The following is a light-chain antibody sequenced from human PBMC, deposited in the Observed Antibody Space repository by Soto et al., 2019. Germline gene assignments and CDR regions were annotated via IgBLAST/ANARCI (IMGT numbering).Light chain of an antibody. CDR3: QQYGSPPWT. J-gene: IGKJ1*01. Sequence: EIVLTQSPGTLSLSPGERATLSCRASQSVSSSYLAWYQQKPGQAPRLLIYGASSRSTGIPERFSGSGSGTDVTLNISRLEPEDFAVYYFQQYGSPPWTFGQGTKVEIK. V-gene: IGKV3-20*01. CDR2: GAS. CDR1: QSVSSSY.